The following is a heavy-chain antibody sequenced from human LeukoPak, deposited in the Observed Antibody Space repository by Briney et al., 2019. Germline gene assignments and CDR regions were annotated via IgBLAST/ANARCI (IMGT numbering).Heavy chain of an antibody. Sequence: SETLSLTCTVSGGSISSYYWSWIRQPPGKGLEWIGYIYYSGSTNYNPSLKSRVTISVDTSKQQFSLNLTSVTAADTAVYYCASNTGTVFDYWGQGALVTVSS. V-gene: IGHV4-59*01. CDR3: ASNTGTVFDY. CDR2: IYYSGST. CDR1: GGSISSYY. D-gene: IGHD7-27*01. J-gene: IGHJ4*02.